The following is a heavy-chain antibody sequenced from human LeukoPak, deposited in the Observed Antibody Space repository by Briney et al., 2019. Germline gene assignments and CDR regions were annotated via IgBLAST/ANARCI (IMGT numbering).Heavy chain of an antibody. V-gene: IGHV3-33*01. J-gene: IGHJ4*02. CDR2: IWYDGSNK. D-gene: IGHD3-10*01. CDR1: GFTFSSYG. CDR3: ARDRYYGSGSYPGYDY. Sequence: GRSLRLSCAASGFTFSSYGMHWVRQAPGKGLEWVAVIWYDGSNKYYADSVKGRFTISRDNSKNTLYLQMNSLRAEDTAVYYCARDRYYGSGSYPGYDYWGQGTLVTVSS.